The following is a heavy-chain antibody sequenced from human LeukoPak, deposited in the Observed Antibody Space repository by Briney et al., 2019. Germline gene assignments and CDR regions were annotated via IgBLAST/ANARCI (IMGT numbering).Heavy chain of an antibody. D-gene: IGHD4-17*01. J-gene: IGHJ4*02. CDR3: AKDHATVTPRGGYFDY. CDR1: GFTFSSYA. Sequence: GGSLRLSCAASGFTFSSYAMSWVRQAPGKGLEWVSAISGSGGSTYYADSVKGRFTISRDNSKNTLYLQMNSLRAEDTAVYYCAKDHATVTPRGGYFDYWGLGTLVTVSS. V-gene: IGHV3-23*01. CDR2: ISGSGGST.